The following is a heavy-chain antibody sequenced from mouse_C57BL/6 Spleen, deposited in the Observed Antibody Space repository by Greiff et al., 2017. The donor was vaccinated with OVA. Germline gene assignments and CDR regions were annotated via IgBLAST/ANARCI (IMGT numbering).Heavy chain of an antibody. Sequence: EVKVEESGGGLVKPGGSLKLSCAASGFTFSDYGMHWVRQAPEKGLEWVAYISSGSSTIYYADTVKGRFTISRDNAKNTLFLQMTSLRSEDTAMYYCARGTVVGGYAMDYWGQGTSVTVSS. D-gene: IGHD1-1*01. CDR2: ISSGSSTI. J-gene: IGHJ4*01. V-gene: IGHV5-17*01. CDR1: GFTFSDYG. CDR3: ARGTVVGGYAMDY.